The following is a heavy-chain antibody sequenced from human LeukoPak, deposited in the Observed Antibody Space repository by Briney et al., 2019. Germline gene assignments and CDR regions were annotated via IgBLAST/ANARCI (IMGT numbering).Heavy chain of an antibody. CDR2: INPNSGAT. J-gene: IGHJ4*02. D-gene: IGHD6-19*01. CDR1: GYTFTDYY. Sequence: ASVKVSCKASGYTFTDYYIHCVRQAPGQGLEWVGWINPNSGATTYAQSFQGRVTMTRDTSISTAYMKLSRLTSDDTAMYYCARANIAVAGWDFDCWGQGTQVTVSS. CDR3: ARANIAVAGWDFDC. V-gene: IGHV1-2*02.